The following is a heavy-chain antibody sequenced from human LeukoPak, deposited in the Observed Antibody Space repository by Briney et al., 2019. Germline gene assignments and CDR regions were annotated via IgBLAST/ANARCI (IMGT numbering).Heavy chain of an antibody. CDR3: AKRRYGDYGDFDY. D-gene: IGHD4-17*01. CDR1: GFTFSAYA. CDR2: ISGSGGST. Sequence: PGGSLRLSWAASGFTFSAYAMSWVRQAPGKGLEWVSTISGSGGSTYYADSVKGRFSVSRDNSKNTVYLQMNSLRAEDTVVYYCAKRRYGDYGDFDYWGQGTLVTVSS. V-gene: IGHV3-23*01. J-gene: IGHJ4*02.